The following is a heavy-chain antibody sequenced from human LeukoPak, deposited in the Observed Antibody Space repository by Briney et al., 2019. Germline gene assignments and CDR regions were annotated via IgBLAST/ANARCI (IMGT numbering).Heavy chain of an antibody. D-gene: IGHD1/OR15-1a*01. CDR3: AREFRTTTWSFDAFDL. J-gene: IGHJ3*01. CDR1: GYTFTDYY. Sequence: GGSVKVSCKASGYTFTDYYMHWVRQAPGQGLDWVGWINPTSGATNYAQKFQGRVTMTRDTSNNTSYMELSRLRSDDTAVYYCAREFRTTTWSFDAFDLWGQGTMVTVSS. CDR2: INPTSGAT. V-gene: IGHV1-2*02.